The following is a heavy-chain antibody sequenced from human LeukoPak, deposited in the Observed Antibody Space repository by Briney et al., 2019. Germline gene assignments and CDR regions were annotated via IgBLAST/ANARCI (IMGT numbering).Heavy chain of an antibody. CDR2: IYYSGST. Sequence: SETLSLTCSVSGGSLSSGGYYWSWIRQHPGMGLEWIGSIYYSGSTYYTPSLRSRVNISVDTSKSQFALNLSSVTAADTAVYYCARVSSARNGFDYWGQGTLVTVSS. D-gene: IGHD1-14*01. CDR1: GGSLSSGGYY. J-gene: IGHJ4*02. CDR3: ARVSSARNGFDY. V-gene: IGHV4-31*03.